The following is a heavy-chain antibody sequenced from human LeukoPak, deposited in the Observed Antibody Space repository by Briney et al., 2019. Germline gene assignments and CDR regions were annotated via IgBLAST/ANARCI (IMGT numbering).Heavy chain of an antibody. CDR3: ARLLSRYGSGSYWSPVDY. V-gene: IGHV5-51*01. J-gene: IGHJ4*02. Sequence: ESLKISCKGSGYSFTSYWIGWVRQMPGKSLEWMGIIYPGDSDTRYSPSFQGQVTISADKSISTAYLQWSSLKASDPAMYYCARLLSRYGSGSYWSPVDYWGQGTLVTVSS. CDR2: IYPGDSDT. D-gene: IGHD3-10*01. CDR1: GYSFTSYW.